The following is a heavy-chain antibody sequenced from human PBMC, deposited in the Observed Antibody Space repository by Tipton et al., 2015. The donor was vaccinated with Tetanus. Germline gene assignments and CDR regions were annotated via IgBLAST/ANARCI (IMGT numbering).Heavy chain of an antibody. J-gene: IGHJ6*02. CDR2: IDPNRGGT. D-gene: IGHD3-22*01. V-gene: IGHV1-2*02. CDR1: GYTFTGYY. CDR3: ARDRGDYIYYGMDV. Sequence: QVQLVQSGAEMKKPGASVKVSCKASGYTFTGYYIYWVRQAPGQGLEWMGWIDPNRGGTVYAQKFQGRVTMTRDTSISTAYMELRSLRFDDTAVYYCARDRGDYIYYGMDVWGPGTTVTVS.